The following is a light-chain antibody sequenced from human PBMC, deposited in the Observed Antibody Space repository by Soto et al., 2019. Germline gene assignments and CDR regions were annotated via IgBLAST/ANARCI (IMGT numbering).Light chain of an antibody. Sequence: QSALTQPASVSGSPGQSITISCTGTSSDVGGYNYVSWYQQHPGKAPKVKIYDVSNRPSGVSNRFSGSKSGTASLTISGLQAEDEADYYCSSYTSSSTVVFGGGTKLTVL. CDR2: DVS. CDR1: SSDVGGYNY. J-gene: IGLJ2*01. CDR3: SSYTSSSTVV. V-gene: IGLV2-14*01.